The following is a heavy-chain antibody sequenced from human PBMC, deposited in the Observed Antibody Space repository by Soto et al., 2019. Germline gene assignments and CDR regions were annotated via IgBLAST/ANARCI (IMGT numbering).Heavy chain of an antibody. Sequence: PSETLSLTCTVSGGSINRTIDYWGWIRQPPGKGLEWIGSIYHSGSAHSNPSLKRRVTISVDTSRNQFSLTLNSVTAADTAVYHCARGGGSPYHNHEFDFWGQGTLVTVSS. CDR2: IYHSGSA. D-gene: IGHD6-13*01. V-gene: IGHV4-39*07. J-gene: IGHJ4*02. CDR3: ARGGGSPYHNHEFDF. CDR1: GGSINRTIDY.